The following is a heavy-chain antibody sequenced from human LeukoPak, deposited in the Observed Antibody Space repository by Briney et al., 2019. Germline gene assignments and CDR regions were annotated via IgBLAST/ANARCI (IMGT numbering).Heavy chain of an antibody. Sequence: GGSLRLSCAASGFTFSSYSMNWVRQAPGKGLEWVSSISSSSSYIYYADSVKGRFTISRDNAKNSLYLQTNSLRAEDTAVYYCAKDGYSSSWYGWFDPWGQGTLVTVSS. CDR1: GFTFSSYS. CDR3: AKDGYSSSWYGWFDP. D-gene: IGHD6-13*01. J-gene: IGHJ5*02. CDR2: ISSSSSYI. V-gene: IGHV3-21*01.